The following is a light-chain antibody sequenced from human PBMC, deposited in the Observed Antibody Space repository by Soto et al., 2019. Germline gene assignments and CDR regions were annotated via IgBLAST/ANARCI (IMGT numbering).Light chain of an antibody. V-gene: IGKV3-20*01. CDR1: QSINNRY. J-gene: IGKJ3*01. CDR3: QQFGSSPGFT. CDR2: AAS. Sequence: EIVLTQSPGTLSLSPGERATLSCRASQSINNRYLGWYQQKPGKAPRLLIYAASSRATGIPDRLSGSGSGTDFTLTISRLEPEDFAVYYCQQFGSSPGFTFGPGTKVDIK.